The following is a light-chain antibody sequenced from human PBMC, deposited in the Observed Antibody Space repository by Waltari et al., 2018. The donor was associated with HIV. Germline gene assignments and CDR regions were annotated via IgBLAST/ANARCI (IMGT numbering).Light chain of an antibody. Sequence: SYVLTQPPSVSVAPGQTARITCGGNNIGTKNMHWYQQRPGQAPVLVVSDDSDRPSDIPERFSGSNSANTATLSISGVEAGDEADYYCQVWDYNSDRWVFGGGTKLTVL. V-gene: IGLV3-21*02. CDR3: QVWDYNSDRWV. CDR2: DDS. CDR1: NIGTKN. J-gene: IGLJ3*02.